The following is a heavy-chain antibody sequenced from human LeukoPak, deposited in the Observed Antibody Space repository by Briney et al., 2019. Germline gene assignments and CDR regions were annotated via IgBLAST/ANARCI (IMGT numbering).Heavy chain of an antibody. CDR2: ISGSGGST. CDR3: AKDNDFWSGYLFDY. J-gene: IGHJ4*02. Sequence: GGSLRLSCAASGFTFSSYAMSWVRQAPGKGLEWVSAISGSGGSTYYADCVKGRFTISRDNSKNTLYLQMNSLRAEDTAVYYCAKDNDFWSGYLFDYWGQGTLVTVSS. CDR1: GFTFSSYA. V-gene: IGHV3-23*01. D-gene: IGHD3-3*01.